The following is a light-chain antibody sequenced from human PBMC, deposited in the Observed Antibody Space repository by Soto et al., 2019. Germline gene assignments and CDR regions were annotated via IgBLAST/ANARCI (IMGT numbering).Light chain of an antibody. J-gene: IGKJ4*01. V-gene: IGKV2D-29*01. CDR1: QTPLHSNGKAY. Sequence: DIVMTHAPLFLSVTPGQPASISCKSSQTPLHSNGKAYLYWYLQKAVQPPQFLIYEVSNRFSGVPDRFSGSGSGTDFTLKISRVEAEDVGVYYCMQSLQLPLTFGGGTKVEIK. CDR2: EVS. CDR3: MQSLQLPLT.